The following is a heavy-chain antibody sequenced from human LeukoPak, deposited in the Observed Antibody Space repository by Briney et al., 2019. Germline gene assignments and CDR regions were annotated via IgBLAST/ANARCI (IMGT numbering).Heavy chain of an antibody. Sequence: PGGSLRLSCAASGFTFSSYGMSWVRQAPGKGLEWVSDISGSGGSTYYADSVKGRFTISRDNSKNTLYLQMNSLRAEDTAVYYCAKKSRGSGSYYGDYWGQGILVTVSS. CDR1: GFTFSSYG. J-gene: IGHJ4*02. CDR3: AKKSRGSGSYYGDY. V-gene: IGHV3-23*01. CDR2: ISGSGGST. D-gene: IGHD3-10*01.